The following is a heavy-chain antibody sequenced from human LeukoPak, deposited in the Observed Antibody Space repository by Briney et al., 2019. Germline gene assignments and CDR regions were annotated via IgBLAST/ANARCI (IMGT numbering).Heavy chain of an antibody. J-gene: IGHJ4*02. CDR2: INSDGNNT. Sequence: PGGSLRLSCAASGFTLSSYWMHWVRQAPGKGLVWVSRINSDGNNTNYADSVKGRFTISRDNTKNTLYLQMNSLRVEDTAVYYCAINHRDGYSELGYWGQGTLVTVSS. V-gene: IGHV3-74*01. CDR1: GFTLSSYW. CDR3: AINHRDGYSELGY. D-gene: IGHD5-24*01.